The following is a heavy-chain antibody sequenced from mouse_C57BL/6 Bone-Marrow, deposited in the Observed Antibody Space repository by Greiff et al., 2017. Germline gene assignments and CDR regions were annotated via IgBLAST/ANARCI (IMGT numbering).Heavy chain of an antibody. CDR1: GYTFTSYG. D-gene: IGHD1-1*01. J-gene: IGHJ1*03. Sequence: VQLQQSGAELARPGASVKLSCKASGYTFTSYGISWVKQRTGQGLEWIGEIYPRSGNTYYNEKFKGKATLTADKSSSTAYMELRSLTSEDSAVYFCARSKDYDGSRYFDVWGTGTTVTVSS. V-gene: IGHV1-81*01. CDR2: IYPRSGNT. CDR3: ARSKDYDGSRYFDV.